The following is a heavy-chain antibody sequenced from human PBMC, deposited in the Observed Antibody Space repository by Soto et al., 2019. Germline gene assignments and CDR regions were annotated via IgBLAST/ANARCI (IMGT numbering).Heavy chain of an antibody. CDR1: GFTFSSYA. J-gene: IGHJ4*02. D-gene: IGHD2-2*01. V-gene: IGHV3-23*01. CDR3: AKDSGGFCSTISCYYFDY. CDR2: ISGSGGNT. Sequence: EVQLLESGGALVQPGGSLRLSCGASGFTFSSYAMSWVRQASGKGLEWVSAISGSGGNTYHADSVKGRFSISRDNSKNTLYLQMNSLRAEDTALYYCAKDSGGFCSTISCYYFDYWGQGTLVTVSS.